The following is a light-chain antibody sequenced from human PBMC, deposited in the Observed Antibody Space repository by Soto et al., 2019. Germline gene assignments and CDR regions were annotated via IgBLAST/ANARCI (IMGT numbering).Light chain of an antibody. Sequence: DIELTQSPGSLSLSPGERATISCRASESIISKSLACYQQRPGQAPMLLIYDTSVHGPGTPGRFSGSGSGRDFTLTISSLEPEDFAVYYCQQYCSAVRTFGQGTRLEIK. CDR3: QQYCSAVRT. CDR2: DTS. J-gene: IGKJ2*01. V-gene: IGKV3-20*01. CDR1: ESIISKS.